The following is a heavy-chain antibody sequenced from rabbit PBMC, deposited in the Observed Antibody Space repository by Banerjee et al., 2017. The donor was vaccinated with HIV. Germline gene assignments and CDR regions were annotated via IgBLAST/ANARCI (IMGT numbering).Heavy chain of an antibody. CDR2: IYTGSSGT. D-gene: IGHD2-1*01. J-gene: IGHJ4*01. CDR3: VRERAYSYDDYYFNL. Sequence: QSLEESGGDLVKPGASLTLTCTASGFSFSSAYDMCWVRQAPGKGLEWIACIYTGSSGTYYASWAKGRFTISLDNAQNTLYLQLNSLTAADTATYFCVRERAYSYDDYYFNLWGQGTLVTVS. V-gene: IGHV1S40*01. CDR1: GFSFSSAYD.